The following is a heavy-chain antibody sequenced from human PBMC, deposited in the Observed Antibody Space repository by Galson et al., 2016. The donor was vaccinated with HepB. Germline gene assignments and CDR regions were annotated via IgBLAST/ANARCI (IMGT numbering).Heavy chain of an antibody. J-gene: IGHJ4*02. D-gene: IGHD2-21*01. CDR3: SDLGDFDY. CDR2: IRNDVEGYST. Sequence: SLRLSCAASGFTFTDHYIEWVRQAPGKGLEWLGTIRNDVEGYSTEYAASVKGRFTISRDDSKNLVYLQMNSLKTDDTAVYYCSDLGDFDYWGQGTLVTVSS. V-gene: IGHV3-72*01. CDR1: GFTFTDHY.